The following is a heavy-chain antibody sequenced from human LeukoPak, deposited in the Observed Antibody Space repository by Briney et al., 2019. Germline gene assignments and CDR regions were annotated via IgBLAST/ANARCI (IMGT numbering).Heavy chain of an antibody. V-gene: IGHV4-31*03. D-gene: IGHD3-3*01. J-gene: IGHJ5*02. CDR2: IYYSGST. CDR1: GGSISSGGYY. Sequence: SQTLSLTCTVPGGSISSGGYYWSWIRQHPGKGLEWIGYIYYSGSTYYNPSLKSRVTISVDTSKNQFSLKLSSVTAADTAVYYCARGPYDFWSGYSRGWFDPWGQGTLVTVSS. CDR3: ARGPYDFWSGYSRGWFDP.